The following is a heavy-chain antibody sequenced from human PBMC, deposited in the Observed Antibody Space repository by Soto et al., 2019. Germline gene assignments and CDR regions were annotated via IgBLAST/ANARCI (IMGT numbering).Heavy chain of an antibody. J-gene: IGHJ5*01. Sequence: GSLRLSCAASGFTFSSYAMSWVRQAPGKGLEWVSAISGSGGSTYYADSVKGRFTISRDNSKNTLYLQMNSLRAEDTAVYYCAKDPELRYFDWLWFDYWGQGTLVTVSS. CDR3: AKDPELRYFDWLWFDY. CDR1: GFTFSSYA. V-gene: IGHV3-23*01. CDR2: ISGSGGST. D-gene: IGHD3-9*01.